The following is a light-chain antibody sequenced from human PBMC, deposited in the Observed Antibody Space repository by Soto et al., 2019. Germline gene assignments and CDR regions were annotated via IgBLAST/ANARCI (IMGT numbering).Light chain of an antibody. Sequence: QSALTQPASVSGSPGQSITISCTGTSSDVGGYNFVSWYQHHPGKAPKLMIYEVSSRPSGVCNRFSGSKSGNTASLTISGLQAEDEADYYCTSYASSSTLLFGTGTKLTVL. J-gene: IGLJ1*01. CDR1: SSDVGGYNF. CDR3: TSYASSSTLL. CDR2: EVS. V-gene: IGLV2-14*01.